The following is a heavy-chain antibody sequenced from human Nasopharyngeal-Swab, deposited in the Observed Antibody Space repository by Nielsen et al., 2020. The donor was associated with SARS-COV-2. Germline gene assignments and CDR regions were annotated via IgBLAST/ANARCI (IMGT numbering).Heavy chain of an antibody. CDR2: ISTSTNSI. CDR1: GFTFSSYC. J-gene: IGHJ6*02. D-gene: IGHD5-12*01. Sequence: GGSLRLSCEASGFTFSSYCMNWVRQAPGKGLEWVSSISTSTNSIYYADSVKGRFTISRDNAKNSLYLQMTSLRAEDTAVYYCARDSETEYSGYDWGGYYYYYYGMDVWGQGTTVTVSS. CDR3: ARDSETEYSGYDWGGYYYYYYGMDV. V-gene: IGHV3-21*01.